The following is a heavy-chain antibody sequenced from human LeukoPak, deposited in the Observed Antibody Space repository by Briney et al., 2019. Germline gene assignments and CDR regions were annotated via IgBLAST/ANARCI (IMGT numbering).Heavy chain of an antibody. CDR2: ISAYNANT. J-gene: IGHJ4*02. CDR3: ARHSTGSYDY. D-gene: IGHD6-19*01. Sequence: ASVKVSCKASGYTFINYGITWVRQAPGQGLERLGWISAYNANTNYAQKFQGRVAMTTDTSTSTAFMELRSLRSDDTAVYYCARHSTGSYDYWGQGTLVTVTS. CDR1: GYTFINYG. V-gene: IGHV1-18*01.